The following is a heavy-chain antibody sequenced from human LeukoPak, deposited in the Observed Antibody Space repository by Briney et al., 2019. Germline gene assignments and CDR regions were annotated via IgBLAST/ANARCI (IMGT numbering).Heavy chain of an antibody. CDR2: IDVNGGST. V-gene: IGHV3-23*01. CDR3: AKGVDNTWYSPLDY. D-gene: IGHD2-21*02. J-gene: IGHJ4*02. CDR1: GFIFTSYA. Sequence: PGGSLRLSCAAPGFIFTSYAMSWVRQPPGKGLEWVSTIDVNGGSTYYADSVKGRFTISRDNSRSTLSLQMNNLRAEDSAIYYCAKGVDNTWYSPLDYWGQRTIVPVYS.